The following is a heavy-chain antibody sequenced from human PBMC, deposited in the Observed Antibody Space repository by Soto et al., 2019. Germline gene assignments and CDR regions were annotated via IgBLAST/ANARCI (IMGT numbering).Heavy chain of an antibody. V-gene: IGHV1-8*01. CDR3: ARALTREYYDFWSGWPTYYYYYGMDV. D-gene: IGHD3-3*01. Sequence: ASVKVSCKASGYTFTSYDINWVRQATGQGLEWMGWMNPNSGNTGYAQKFQGRVTMTRNTSISTAYMELSSLRSEDTAVYYCARALTREYYDFWSGWPTYYYYYGMDVWGQGTTVTVSS. J-gene: IGHJ6*02. CDR1: GYTFTSYD. CDR2: MNPNSGNT.